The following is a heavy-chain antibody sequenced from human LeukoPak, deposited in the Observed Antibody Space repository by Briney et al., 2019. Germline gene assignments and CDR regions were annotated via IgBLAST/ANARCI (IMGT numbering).Heavy chain of an antibody. CDR2: ISGSGGST. V-gene: IGHV3-23*01. CDR3: AKTSEYYCDSSGYYPHNWFDP. Sequence: GGSLRLSCAASGFTFSSYAMSWVRQAPGKGLEWVSAISGSGGSTYYADSVKGRFTISRDNSKNTLYLQMNSLRAEDTAVYYCAKTSEYYCDSSGYYPHNWFDPWGQGTLVTVSS. CDR1: GFTFSSYA. J-gene: IGHJ5*02. D-gene: IGHD3-22*01.